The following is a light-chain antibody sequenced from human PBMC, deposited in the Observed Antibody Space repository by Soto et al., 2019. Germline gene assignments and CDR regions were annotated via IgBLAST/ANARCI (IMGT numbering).Light chain of an antibody. CDR1: QNLNSNF. J-gene: IGKJ3*01. Sequence: ETVLTQSPGTLSLSPGERATLSCRASQNLNSNFLAWYQQKPGQAPRLLIYGVSNRATGIPDRFSGSGSGTDFTLTISRLEPEDFAVYYCQQYGSSPPFTFG. V-gene: IGKV3-20*01. CDR3: QQYGSSPPFT. CDR2: GVS.